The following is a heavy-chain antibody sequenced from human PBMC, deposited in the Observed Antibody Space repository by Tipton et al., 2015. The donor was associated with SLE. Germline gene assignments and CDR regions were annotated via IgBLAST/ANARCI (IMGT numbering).Heavy chain of an antibody. Sequence: TLSLTCTVSGGSISSYYWSWIRQPPGKGLEWIGYIYYSGSTNYNPSLKSRVTILVDTSKNQFSLKLNSVTAADTAVYYCARHDGQWDAFDIWGQGTVVTVSS. D-gene: IGHD6-19*01. CDR3: ARHDGQWDAFDI. J-gene: IGHJ3*02. V-gene: IGHV4-59*08. CDR2: IYYSGST. CDR1: GGSISSYY.